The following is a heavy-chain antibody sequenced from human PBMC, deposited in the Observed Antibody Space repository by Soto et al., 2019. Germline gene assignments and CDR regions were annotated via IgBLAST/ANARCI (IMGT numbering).Heavy chain of an antibody. J-gene: IGHJ4*02. CDR2: ISRDSYAI. V-gene: IGHV3-21*06. CDR1: GFPFSGYA. Sequence: PGGSLRLSCAASGFPFSGYAMNWVRQTPGKGLEWVSSISRDSYAIIYADSVKGRFTISRDNAKNSLYLQLNSLRADDTAVYYCTADTATRVQSVLDYWGQGTLVTVSS. D-gene: IGHD5-12*01. CDR3: TADTATRVQSVLDY.